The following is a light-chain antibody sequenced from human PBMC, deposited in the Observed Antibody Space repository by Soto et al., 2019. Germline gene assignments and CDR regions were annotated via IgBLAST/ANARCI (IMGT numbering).Light chain of an antibody. CDR1: NSDVGGYNY. V-gene: IGLV2-11*01. CDR3: SSFAGSYTHV. Sequence: QSVLTQPRSVSGSPGQAVTFSCTGTNSDVGGYNYVSWYQQHPDKAPKLMIYDVSKRPSGVPDRFSGSKSGNTASLTISGLQAEDEADYFCSSFAGSYTHVFGTGTKSPS. J-gene: IGLJ1*01. CDR2: DVS.